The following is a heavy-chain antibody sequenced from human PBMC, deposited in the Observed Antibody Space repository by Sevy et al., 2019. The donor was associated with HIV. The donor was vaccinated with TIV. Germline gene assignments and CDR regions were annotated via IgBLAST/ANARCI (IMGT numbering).Heavy chain of an antibody. V-gene: IGHV3-21*01. J-gene: IGHJ4*02. CDR1: GFTSRSYT. CDR2: ISSSGSYI. Sequence: GGSLRLSCVASGFTSRSYTMKWVRQAPGKGLECVSSISSSGSYIYYADSVKGRFTISRDDAKNSLYLQMNTLRAEDAALYYCARVRPYDTRDFDYWGQGTLVTVSS. CDR3: ARVRPYDTRDFDY. D-gene: IGHD3-22*01.